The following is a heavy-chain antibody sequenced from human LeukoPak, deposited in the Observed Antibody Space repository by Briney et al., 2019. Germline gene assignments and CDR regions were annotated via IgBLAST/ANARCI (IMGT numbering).Heavy chain of an antibody. D-gene: IGHD2-2*01. V-gene: IGHV3-23*01. CDR2: ISGSGGST. CDR3: AKSDCSSTSCYLSDY. J-gene: IGHJ4*02. CDR1: GFTFSSYA. Sequence: GGSLRLSCAASGFTFSSYAMSWVRQAPGKGLEWVSAISGSGGSTYYADSVKGRFTISRDNSKNTLYLQMNSLRAVDTAVYYCAKSDCSSTSCYLSDYWGQGTLVTVSS.